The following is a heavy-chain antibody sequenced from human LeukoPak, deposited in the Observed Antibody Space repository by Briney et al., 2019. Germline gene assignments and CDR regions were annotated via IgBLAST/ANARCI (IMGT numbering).Heavy chain of an antibody. CDR3: AKDPITLLDAFDI. V-gene: IGHV3-23*01. D-gene: IGHD5-12*01. CDR2: ISGSGGGT. CDR1: GFTFSSYA. Sequence: TGGSLRLSCAASGFTFSSYAMGWVRQAPGKGLEWVSAISGSGGGTYYADSVKGRFTISRDNSKNTLYLQMNSLRAEDTAVYYCAKDPITLLDAFDIWGQGTMVTVSS. J-gene: IGHJ3*02.